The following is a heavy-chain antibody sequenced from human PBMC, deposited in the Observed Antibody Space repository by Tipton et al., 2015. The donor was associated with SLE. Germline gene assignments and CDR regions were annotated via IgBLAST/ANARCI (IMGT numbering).Heavy chain of an antibody. Sequence: LGLSCTVSGGSVSTSSYYWGWIRQPPGKGLEWIGSIYYSGSTYYNPSLKSRVTIQVDTSKNQYSLKLNSVTAADTAVFYCARKFSSWSFWDYWGQGTLVTVSS. CDR3: ARKFSSWSFWDY. CDR1: GGSVSTSSYY. J-gene: IGHJ4*02. V-gene: IGHV4-39*07. CDR2: IYYSGST. D-gene: IGHD6-13*01.